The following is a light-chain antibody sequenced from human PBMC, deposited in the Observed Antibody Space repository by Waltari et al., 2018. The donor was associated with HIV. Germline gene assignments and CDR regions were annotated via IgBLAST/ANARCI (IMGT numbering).Light chain of an antibody. CDR3: QQYGSSPPGT. CDR2: GAS. CDR1: QSVSSNF. V-gene: IGKV3-20*01. Sequence: EIVLTQSPGTLSLSPGERATLSCRASQSVSSNFLAWYKQRPGQAPRLVIYGASRRATGIPDRVSGSGSGTDFTLTISRLEPEDFAVYYCQQYGSSPPGTFGQGTRVEVK. J-gene: IGKJ1*01.